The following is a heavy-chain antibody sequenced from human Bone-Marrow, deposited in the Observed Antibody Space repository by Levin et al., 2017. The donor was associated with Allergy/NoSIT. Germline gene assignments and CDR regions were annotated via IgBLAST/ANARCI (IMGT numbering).Heavy chain of an antibody. CDR1: GFSLSEFG. J-gene: IGHJ5*02. CDR3: TRQFSGDVDCSPSTCSNWFDP. D-gene: IGHD2-2*01. V-gene: IGHV3-73*01. CDR2: IRIKPNAYATVHGAT. Sequence: GGSLRLSCAASGFSLSEFGIHWVRQAPGKGLEWVGRIRIKPNAYATVHGATAYGASVKGRFTISRDDSKNTAFLLMNSLQAEDTAMYYCTRQFSGDVDCSPSTCSNWFDPWGQGTLVTVSS.